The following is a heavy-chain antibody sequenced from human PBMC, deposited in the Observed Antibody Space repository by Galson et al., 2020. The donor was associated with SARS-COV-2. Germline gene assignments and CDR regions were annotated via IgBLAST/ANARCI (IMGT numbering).Heavy chain of an antibody. J-gene: IGHJ6*02. CDR2: IYYSGST. D-gene: IGHD2-15*01. CDR3: ARDLGYCSGGSCLTPYYYYGMDV. CDR1: GGSISSGGYY. Sequence: SETLSLTCTVSGGSISSGGYYWSWIRQHPGKGLEWIGYIYYSGSTYYNPSLKSRVTISVDTSKNQFSLKLSSVTAADTAVYYCARDLGYCSGGSCLTPYYYYGMDVWGQGTTVTVSS. V-gene: IGHV4-31*03.